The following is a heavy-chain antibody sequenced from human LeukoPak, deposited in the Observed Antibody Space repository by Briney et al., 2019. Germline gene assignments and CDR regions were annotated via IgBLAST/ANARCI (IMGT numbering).Heavy chain of an antibody. CDR3: ARRPVATTDRYFDY. J-gene: IGHJ4*02. CDR1: GFTFSSHA. D-gene: IGHD5-12*01. Sequence: GGSLRPSCGASGFTFSSHAMSWVRQAPGKGLEWVSAITGSGGSTPYADSVKGRFTISRDNSKNTLYLQMNSLRADDTAVYYCARRPVATTDRYFDYWGQGTLVTVSS. CDR2: ITGSGGST. V-gene: IGHV3-23*01.